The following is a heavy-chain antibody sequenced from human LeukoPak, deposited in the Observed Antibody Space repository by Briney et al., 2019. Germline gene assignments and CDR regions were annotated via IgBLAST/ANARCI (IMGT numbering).Heavy chain of an antibody. D-gene: IGHD3-16*01. CDR2: IYSGGST. J-gene: IGHJ5*02. CDR3: ARAVGGDWFDP. V-gene: IGHV3-53*01. CDR1: GFTVSSNN. Sequence: GGSLRLSCAASGFTVSSNNMSWVRQAPGEGLEWVSVIYSGGSTYYADSVKGRFTISRDNSKNTLYLQMNSLRAEDTAVYYCARAVGGDWFDPWGQGTLVTVSS.